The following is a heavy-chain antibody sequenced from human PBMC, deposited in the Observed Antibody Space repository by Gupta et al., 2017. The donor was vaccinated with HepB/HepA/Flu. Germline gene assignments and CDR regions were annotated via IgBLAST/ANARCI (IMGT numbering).Heavy chain of an antibody. CDR3: ASWGGNSHY. V-gene: IGHV3-7*01. J-gene: IGHJ4*02. CDR1: GFTFNVHY. Sequence: EVQLVESGGDLVQPGGSLRLSGAGSGFTFNVHYINWVRQAPGKGLEWVAIINPGGSDKQYVDSVKGRFTISRDNAKNSVYLQMDSLRAEDTAVYYCASWGGNSHYWGQGTLVTVSS. D-gene: IGHD3-16*01. CDR2: INPGGSDK.